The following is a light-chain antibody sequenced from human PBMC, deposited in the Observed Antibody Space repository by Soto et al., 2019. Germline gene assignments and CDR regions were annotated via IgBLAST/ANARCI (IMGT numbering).Light chain of an antibody. J-gene: IGKJ3*01. V-gene: IGKV3-20*01. CDR3: QQFGSSPGFT. CDR2: GAS. Sequence: EIVLTQSPGTLSLSPGERATLSCRASQRINSRYLAWYQQKPGQAPRLLIYGASSRATGIPDRFSGSGSGTDFTLTISRLEPEDFAVYYCQQFGSSPGFTFGPGTIVDIK. CDR1: QRINSRY.